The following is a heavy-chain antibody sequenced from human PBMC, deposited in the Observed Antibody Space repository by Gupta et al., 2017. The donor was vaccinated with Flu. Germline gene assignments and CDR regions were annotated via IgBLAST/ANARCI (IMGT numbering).Heavy chain of an antibody. D-gene: IGHD5-12*01. CDR3: AVASGGDRAFDI. CDR1: TFSIYG. CDR2: IWYDGSNK. Sequence: TFSIYGMHWVRQAPGKGLEWVAVIWYDGSNKYYADSVKGRFTISRDKSKNTLFLQMNSLRAEDTAVYYCAVASGGDRAFDIWGQGTMVTVSS. V-gene: IGHV3-33*01. J-gene: IGHJ3*02.